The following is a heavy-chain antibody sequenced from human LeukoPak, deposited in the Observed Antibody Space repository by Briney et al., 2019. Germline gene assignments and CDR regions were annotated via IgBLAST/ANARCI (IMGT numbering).Heavy chain of an antibody. CDR2: INPNSGGT. D-gene: IGHD2-2*02. J-gene: IGHJ3*02. V-gene: IGHV1-2*02. CDR1: GYTFTGYY. CDR3: ARVPRGCSSTSCYTSGAFDI. Sequence: ASVKVSCKASGYTFTGYYMHWVRQAPGQGLEWMGWINPNSGGTNYAQKFQGRVTMTGDTSISTAYMELSRLRSDDTAVYYCARVPRGCSSTSCYTSGAFDIWGQGTMVTVSS.